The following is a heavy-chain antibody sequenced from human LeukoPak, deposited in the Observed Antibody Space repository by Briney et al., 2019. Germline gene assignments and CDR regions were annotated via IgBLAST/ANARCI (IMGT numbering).Heavy chain of an antibody. CDR3: ARSARRGAFDI. V-gene: IGHV3-13*01. Sequence: GESLRLSCAASGFTFSSYDMHWVRQATGKGLEWVSAIGTAGDTYYPGSVKGRFTISRENAKNSLYLQMNSLRAGDTAVYYCARSARRGAFDIWGQGTMVTVSS. CDR1: GFTFSSYD. CDR2: IGTAGDT. J-gene: IGHJ3*02. D-gene: IGHD5-18*01.